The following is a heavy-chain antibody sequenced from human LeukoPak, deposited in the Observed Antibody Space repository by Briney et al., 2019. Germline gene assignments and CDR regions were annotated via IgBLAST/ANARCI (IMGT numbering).Heavy chain of an antibody. D-gene: IGHD6-19*01. J-gene: IGHJ4*02. CDR3: AREYRSSGFI. CDR1: GFTVSSTY. V-gene: IGHV3-53*01. Sequence: PGGSLRLSCAASGFTVSSTYMSWIRQAPGKGLEWVSVIYSGGNTYYADSVKGRFTISRDNSKNTLYLQMNSLRAEDTAVYYCAREYRSSGFIWGQGTLVTVSS. CDR2: IYSGGNT.